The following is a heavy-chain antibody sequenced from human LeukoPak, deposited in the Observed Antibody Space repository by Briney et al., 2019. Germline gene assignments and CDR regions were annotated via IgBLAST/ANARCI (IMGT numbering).Heavy chain of an antibody. CDR2: MNPSTGDT. J-gene: IGHJ4*02. Sequence: ASVKVSCKTSGYTFTGYYMHWVRQAPGQGLEWMGRMNPSTGDTNYAQNFQGKVTMTRDTSINIAYMELSSLRFDDTAIYYCVPRGDGGFDYWGQRSLVTVSS. D-gene: IGHD3-16*01. CDR3: VPRGDGGFDY. V-gene: IGHV1-2*06. CDR1: GYTFTGYY.